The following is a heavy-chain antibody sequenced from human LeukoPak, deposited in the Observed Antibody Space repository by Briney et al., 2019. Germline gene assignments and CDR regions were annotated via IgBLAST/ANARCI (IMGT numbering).Heavy chain of an antibody. Sequence: PGGSLRLSCAASGFTFSSYDMSWVRQAPGKGLEWVSVIYSGGSTYYADSVKGRFTISRDNSKNTLYLQMNSLRAEDTAVYYCARDNRARYYGFDYWGQGTLVTVSS. CDR2: IYSGGST. D-gene: IGHD3-10*01. CDR1: GFTFSSYD. V-gene: IGHV3-66*02. J-gene: IGHJ4*02. CDR3: ARDNRARYYGFDY.